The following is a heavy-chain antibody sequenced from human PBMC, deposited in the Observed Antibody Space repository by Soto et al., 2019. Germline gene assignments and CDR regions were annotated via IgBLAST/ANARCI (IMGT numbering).Heavy chain of an antibody. CDR2: FDPEDGET. CDR3: AVGAVSPKTYFDY. Sequence: ASVKVSCKVSGYTLTELSMHWVRQAPGKGLEWMGGFDPEDGETIYAQKFQGRVTMTEGTSTDTAYMELSSLRSEDTAVYYCAVGAVSPKTYFDYWGQGTLVTVSS. J-gene: IGHJ4*02. V-gene: IGHV1-24*01. CDR1: GYTLTELS. D-gene: IGHD6-19*01.